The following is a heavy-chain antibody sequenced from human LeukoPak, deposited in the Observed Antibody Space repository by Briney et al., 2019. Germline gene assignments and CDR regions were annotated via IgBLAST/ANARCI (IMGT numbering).Heavy chain of an antibody. CDR1: GYSITSGYY. J-gene: IGHJ2*01. CDR3: AIETSWYFDL. V-gene: IGHV4-38-2*02. Sequence: PSETLSLTCAVSGYSITSGYYWAWIRQPPGKGLEWIGNIYHSGSTYYNPSLKSRVTMSVDTSKNQFSLKLSSVTAADTAVCYCAIETSWYFDLWGRGTLVTVSS. CDR2: IYHSGST. D-gene: IGHD1-14*01.